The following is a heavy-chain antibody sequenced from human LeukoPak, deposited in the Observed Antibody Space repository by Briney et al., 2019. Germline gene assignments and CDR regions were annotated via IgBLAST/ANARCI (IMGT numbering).Heavy chain of an antibody. V-gene: IGHV3-33*01. CDR3: ARDPRYYDFWSGYFGVPAGHNWFDP. J-gene: IGHJ5*02. Sequence: GRSLRLSCAASGFTFSSYGMHWVRQAPGKGLEWVAVIWYDGSNKYYADSVKGRFTISRDNSKNTLYLQMNSLRAEDTAVYYCARDPRYYDFWSGYFGVPAGHNWFDPWGQGTLVTVSS. CDR2: IWYDGSNK. CDR1: GFTFSSYG. D-gene: IGHD3-3*01.